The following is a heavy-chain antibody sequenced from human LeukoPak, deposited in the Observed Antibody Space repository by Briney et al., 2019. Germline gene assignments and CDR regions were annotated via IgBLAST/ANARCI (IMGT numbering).Heavy chain of an antibody. CDR2: IYYSGST. CDR1: GEPFSGYY. D-gene: IGHD3-3*01. J-gene: IGHJ4*02. Sequence: PSETLSLTCAVYGEPFSGYYWTWIRQPPGKGLEWIGYIYYSGSTYYNPSLKSRATISVDTSKNQFSLKLTSVTAADTAVYYCARDSDFRSGYYYFDYWGQGTLVTVSS. V-gene: IGHV4-34*11. CDR3: ARDSDFRSGYYYFDY.